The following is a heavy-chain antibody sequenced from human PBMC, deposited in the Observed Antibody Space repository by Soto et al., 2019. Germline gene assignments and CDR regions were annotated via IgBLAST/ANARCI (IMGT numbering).Heavy chain of an antibody. J-gene: IGHJ5*02. D-gene: IGHD3-10*01. V-gene: IGHV4-34*01. CDR1: GGYFNDNY. CDR2: ISRSGTT. Sequence: QVQLQQWGAGLLKPSETLSLSCAVYGGYFNDNYYTWFRQPPGKGLAWIGEISRSGTTKYIPSLKSRASISFDTSKTQVSLKLTSVTAADTAVYYCATSLWFGTQVELWGQGALVTGSS. CDR3: ATSLWFGTQVEL.